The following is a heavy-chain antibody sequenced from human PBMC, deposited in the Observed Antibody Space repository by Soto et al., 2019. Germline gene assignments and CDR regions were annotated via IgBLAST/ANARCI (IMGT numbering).Heavy chain of an antibody. Sequence: EVQLVESGGVVVQPGGSLRLSCAASGFTFDDYTMHWVRQAPGKGLEWVSLISWDGGSTYYADSVKGRFTISRDNSKNSLYMQMNSLRTEDTALYYCAKDDGYSRHFFDYWGQGTLVTVSS. V-gene: IGHV3-43*01. J-gene: IGHJ4*02. D-gene: IGHD6-13*01. CDR1: GFTFDDYT. CDR2: ISWDGGST. CDR3: AKDDGYSRHFFDY.